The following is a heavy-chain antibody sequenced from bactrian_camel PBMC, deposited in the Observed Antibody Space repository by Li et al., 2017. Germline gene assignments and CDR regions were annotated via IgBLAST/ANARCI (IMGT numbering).Heavy chain of an antibody. D-gene: IGHD3*01. CDR1: GYIGATNC. CDR2: IDTDGGA. CDR3: AIGQSFGEDWLSSSSYTY. Sequence: VQLVESGGATVQVGGTLRPSCTASGYIGATNCMAWFRQAPGKDREGVASIDTDGGATYEDSVKGRFTISRDNVKNILKLQIDRLKPEDTGLYYCAIGQSFGEDWLSSSSYTYWGQGTQVTVS. V-gene: IGHV3S53*01. J-gene: IGHJ4*01.